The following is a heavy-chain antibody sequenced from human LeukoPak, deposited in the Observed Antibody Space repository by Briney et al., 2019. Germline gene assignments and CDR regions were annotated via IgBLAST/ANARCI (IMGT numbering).Heavy chain of an antibody. CDR3: ARGRPRGVWILATDRNWFDP. J-gene: IGHJ5*02. V-gene: IGHV4-34*01. CDR2: INHSGST. D-gene: IGHD5-12*01. Sequence: SETLSLTCAVYGGSFSGYYWSWIRQPPGKGLEWIGEINHSGSTNYNPSPKSRVTISVDTSKNQFSLKLSSVTAADTAVYYCARGRPRGVWILATDRNWFDPWGQGTLVTVSS. CDR1: GGSFSGYY.